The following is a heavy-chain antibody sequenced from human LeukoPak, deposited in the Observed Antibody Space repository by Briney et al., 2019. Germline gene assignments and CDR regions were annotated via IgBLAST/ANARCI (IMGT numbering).Heavy chain of an antibody. V-gene: IGHV3-20*04. CDR2: INWNGGST. CDR1: GFTFDDYG. J-gene: IGHJ6*03. CDR3: ARLDYYGSGSYYNDYYYYMDV. D-gene: IGHD3-10*01. Sequence: GESLRLSCAASGFTFDDYGMSWVRQAPGKGLEWVSGINWNGGSTGYADSVKGRFTISRDNAKNSLYLQMNSLRAEDTALYYCARLDYYGSGSYYNDYYYYMDVWGKGTTVTVSS.